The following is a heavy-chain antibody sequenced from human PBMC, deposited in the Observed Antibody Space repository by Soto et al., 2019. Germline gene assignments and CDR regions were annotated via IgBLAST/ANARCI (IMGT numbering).Heavy chain of an antibody. V-gene: IGHV4-34*01. Sequence: QVQLQQWGAGLLKPSETLSLTCAVYGGSFSGNYWSWIRQPPGKGLEWIGESNRSGSTNSNPSLKSRVTISVDTSKNQFSLKLSSVTAADTAVYFCARGRRQQLVRSAASDWFDPWGQGTLVTVSS. CDR1: GGSFSGNY. CDR3: ARGRRQQLVRSAASDWFDP. CDR2: SNRSGST. D-gene: IGHD6-6*01. J-gene: IGHJ5*02.